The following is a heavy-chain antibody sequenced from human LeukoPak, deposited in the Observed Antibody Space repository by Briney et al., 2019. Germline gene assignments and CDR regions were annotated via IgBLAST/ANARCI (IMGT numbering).Heavy chain of an antibody. Sequence: ASVKVSCKASGYTFTSYDINWVRQATGQGLEWMGWMNPNSGNTGYAQKFQGRVTMTRDTSISTAYMELSRLRSDDTAVYYCARAGGPSSVTTVTNQWELPAWDFDYWGQGTLVTVSS. V-gene: IGHV1-8*01. D-gene: IGHD4-17*01. CDR3: ARAGGPSSVTTVTNQWELPAWDFDY. J-gene: IGHJ4*02. CDR2: MNPNSGNT. CDR1: GYTFTSYD.